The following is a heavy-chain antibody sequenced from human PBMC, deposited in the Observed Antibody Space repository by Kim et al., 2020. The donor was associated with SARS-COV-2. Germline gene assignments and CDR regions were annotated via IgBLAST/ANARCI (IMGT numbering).Heavy chain of an antibody. Sequence: RCQGRVTMTRDTATSTVYMELSSLRSEDTAVYYCARDNYYGSGSGYGMDVWGQGTTVTVSS. J-gene: IGHJ6*02. V-gene: IGHV1-46*01. D-gene: IGHD3-10*01. CDR3: ARDNYYGSGSGYGMDV.